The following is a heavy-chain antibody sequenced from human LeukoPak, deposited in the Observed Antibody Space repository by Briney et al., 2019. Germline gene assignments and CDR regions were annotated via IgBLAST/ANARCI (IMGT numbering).Heavy chain of an antibody. V-gene: IGHV1-46*01. CDR2: INPSGGST. Sequence: GASVKVSCKASGYTFTSYYMHWVRQAPGQGLEWMGIINPSGGSTSYAQKFQGRVTMTRDTSTSTVYMELSSLRSEDTAVYYCAKPGRDDYSGYYGGDLDFWGQGTLVTVSS. J-gene: IGHJ4*02. D-gene: IGHD3-22*01. CDR3: AKPGRDDYSGYYGGDLDF. CDR1: GYTFTSYY.